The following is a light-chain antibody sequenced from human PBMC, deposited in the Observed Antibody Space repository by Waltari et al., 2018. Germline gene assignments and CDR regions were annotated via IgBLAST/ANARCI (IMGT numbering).Light chain of an antibody. CDR2: DVS. V-gene: IGLV2-11*01. J-gene: IGLJ3*02. CDR3: CSHAGTYTWV. Sequence: QSALTQPRSVSGSPGQSVTISCTGNSIAVGTYNYVSWYQQHPGKAPKLMISDVSKRPAGVPDRFSGSKSGNTASLSISGLQAEDEADYFCCSHAGTYTWVFGGGTKLTVL. CDR1: SIAVGTYNY.